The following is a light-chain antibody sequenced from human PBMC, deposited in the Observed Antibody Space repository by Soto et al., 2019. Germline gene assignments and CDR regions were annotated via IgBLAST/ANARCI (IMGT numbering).Light chain of an antibody. Sequence: QSGLTQPASLSGSPGQSITISCTGTSSDIGAYDYVSWFQQHPGKAPKLRISEFNIRPSGASNLFSGSKSGNTAHLTISLLPVADEAEYFCFSFTNTSTHVFGTGTKVTVL. CDR2: EFN. J-gene: IGLJ1*01. CDR3: FSFTNTSTHV. CDR1: SSDIGAYDY. V-gene: IGLV2-14*01.